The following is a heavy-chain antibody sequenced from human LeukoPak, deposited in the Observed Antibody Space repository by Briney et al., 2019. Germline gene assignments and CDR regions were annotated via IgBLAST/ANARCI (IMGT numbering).Heavy chain of an antibody. Sequence: GRSLRLSCAASGFTFSSYGMSWVRQSPGRGLEWVSAISGGSGTTYYAYYADSVKGRFTISRDNSKNTLYLQMNSLRAEDTAVYYCAKFYDVLTGYFDYWGQGTLVTVSS. J-gene: IGHJ4*02. CDR3: AKFYDVLTGYFDY. CDR2: ISGGSGTTYYA. V-gene: IGHV3-23*01. D-gene: IGHD3-9*01. CDR1: GFTFSSYG.